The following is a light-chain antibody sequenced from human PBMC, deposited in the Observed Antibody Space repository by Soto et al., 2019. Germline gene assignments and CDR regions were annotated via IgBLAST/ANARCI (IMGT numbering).Light chain of an antibody. CDR3: QHCSSYPLT. J-gene: IGKJ4*01. Sequence: EFELTQYTVTLSLSPGEGDTLSCRASQTVRNNYLSWYQQKPGQAPRLLIYDASSRATGLPDRFSGGGCGTDFTLTISRLDPEDFAVYYCQHCSSYPLTFGGGTKVEIK. V-gene: IGKV3-20*01. CDR1: QTVRNNY. CDR2: DAS.